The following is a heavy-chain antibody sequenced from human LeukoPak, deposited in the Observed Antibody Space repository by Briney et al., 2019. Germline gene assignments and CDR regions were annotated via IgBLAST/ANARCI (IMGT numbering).Heavy chain of an antibody. D-gene: IGHD2-15*01. V-gene: IGHV4-31*03. CDR2: VHYSGST. CDR1: GGSISSGGYY. CDR3: ARGNPSGGSCYYDY. Sequence: SQTLSLTCTVSGGSISSGGYYWSWIRQHPGKGLEWIGYVHYSGSTYYNPSLKSRVTISVDTSKNQFSLKLSSVIAADTAVYYCARGNPSGGSCYYDYWGQGTLVTVSS. J-gene: IGHJ4*02.